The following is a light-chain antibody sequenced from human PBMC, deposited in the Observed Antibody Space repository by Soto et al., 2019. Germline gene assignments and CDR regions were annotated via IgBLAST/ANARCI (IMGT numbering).Light chain of an antibody. V-gene: IGLV1-40*01. CDR2: GNS. J-gene: IGLJ2*01. CDR1: SSNIGAGYD. Sequence: QSVLTQPPSVSEAPGQRVTISCTGSSSNIGAGYDVQWYQQLPGTAPKLLIYGNSNRPSGVPDRFSGSKSGTSDSLAIPGLQAEDEADYYCQSYDSSLSGVVFGGGTKLTVL. CDR3: QSYDSSLSGVV.